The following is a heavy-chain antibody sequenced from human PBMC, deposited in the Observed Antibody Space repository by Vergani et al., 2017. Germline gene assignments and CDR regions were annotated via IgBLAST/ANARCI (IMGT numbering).Heavy chain of an antibody. Sequence: EVQLVESGGGLVQPGGSLRLSCAASGFTFSSYWMTWVRQAPGKGLEWVANINQDGSEKYYVDSVKGRFTISRDNAKNSLYLQMNSLRAEDTAVYYCARDEGEVYALYXFDCWGQGTLVTVSS. D-gene: IGHD2-8*01. J-gene: IGHJ4*02. CDR1: GFTFSSYW. CDR3: ARDEGEVYALYXFDC. V-gene: IGHV3-7*03. CDR2: INQDGSEK.